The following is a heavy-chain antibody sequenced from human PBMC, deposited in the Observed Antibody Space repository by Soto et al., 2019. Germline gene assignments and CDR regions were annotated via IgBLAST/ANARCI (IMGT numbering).Heavy chain of an antibody. D-gene: IGHD1-26*01. CDR2: IIPIFGTA. J-gene: IGHJ6*02. CDR1: GGTFSSYS. CDR3: ARGRRWSYYAEGYGMDV. V-gene: IGHV1-69*06. Sequence: QVQLVQSGAEVKKPGSSVKVSCKASGGTFSSYSISWVRQAPGQGLEWMGGIIPIFGTANYAQKFEGRVTITADKDTSTAYMELSSVISEDKAVYYCARGRRWSYYAEGYGMDVWGQGTTVTVSS.